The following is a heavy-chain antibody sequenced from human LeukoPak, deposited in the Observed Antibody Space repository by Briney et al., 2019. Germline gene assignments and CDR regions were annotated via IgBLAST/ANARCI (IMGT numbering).Heavy chain of an antibody. CDR2: IYYSGST. J-gene: IGHJ4*02. D-gene: IGHD3-10*01. Sequence: SETLSLTCTVSGGSISSYYLSWIRQPPGKGLEWIGYIYYSGSTNYNPSLKSRVTISVDTSKNQFSLKLSSVTAADTAVYYCARQRLLWFGELLGFDYWGQGTLVTVSS. CDR1: GGSISSYY. V-gene: IGHV4-59*08. CDR3: ARQRLLWFGELLGFDY.